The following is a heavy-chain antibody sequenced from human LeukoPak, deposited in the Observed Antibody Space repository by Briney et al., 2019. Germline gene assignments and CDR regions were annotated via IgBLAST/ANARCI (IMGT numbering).Heavy chain of an antibody. V-gene: IGHV1-69*04. J-gene: IGHJ4*02. CDR3: AREGGRDGYNYPLDY. CDR1: GGTFSSYA. D-gene: IGHD5-24*01. CDR2: IIPILGIA. Sequence: SVKVSCKASGGTFSSYAISWVRQAPGQGPEWMGRIIPILGIANYAQKFQGRVTITADKSTSTAYMELSSLRSEDTAVYYCAREGGRDGYNYPLDYWGQGTLVTVSS.